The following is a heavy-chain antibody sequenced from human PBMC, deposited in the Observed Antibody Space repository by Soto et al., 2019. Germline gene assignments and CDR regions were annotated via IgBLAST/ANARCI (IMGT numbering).Heavy chain of an antibody. CDR1: GGSFSDYY. CDR2: INYSGRT. V-gene: IGHV4-34*01. CDR3: ARGVNYYDSSGSSWLDP. D-gene: IGHD3-22*01. Sequence: SETLSLTCAVHGGSFSDYYWSWIRQPPGKGLEWIGEINYSGRTNYNPSLKSRVTISVDRSKNQFSLKLNSVTAADTAVYYRARGVNYYDSSGSSWLDPWGQGILVTVSS. J-gene: IGHJ5*02.